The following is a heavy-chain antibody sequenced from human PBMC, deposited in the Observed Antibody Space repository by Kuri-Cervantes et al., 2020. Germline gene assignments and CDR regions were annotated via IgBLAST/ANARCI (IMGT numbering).Heavy chain of an antibody. Sequence: GESLKISCAASGFTFSSYAMHWVRQAPGKGLEWVAVISYDGSNKYYADSVKGRFTISRDNSKNTLYLQMNSLRAEDTAVYYCAKDTLRVVAASVNYYYYYGMDVWGQGTTVTVSS. CDR2: ISYDGSNK. CDR1: GFTFSSYA. CDR3: AKDTLRVVAASVNYYYYYGMDV. J-gene: IGHJ6*02. D-gene: IGHD2-15*01. V-gene: IGHV3-30-3*01.